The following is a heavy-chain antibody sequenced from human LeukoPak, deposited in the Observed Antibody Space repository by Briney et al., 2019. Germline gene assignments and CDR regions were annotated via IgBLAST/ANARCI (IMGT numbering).Heavy chain of an antibody. Sequence: GASVKVSCKASGYTFTSYDINWVRQATGRGLEWMGWVNPNSGNTGYAQKFQGRVTMTRNTSISTAYMELSSLRSEDTAVYYCARGGSGSYYVLYWGQGTLVTVSS. CDR3: ARGGSGSYYVLY. V-gene: IGHV1-8*01. J-gene: IGHJ4*02. D-gene: IGHD3-10*01. CDR1: GYTFTSYD. CDR2: VNPNSGNT.